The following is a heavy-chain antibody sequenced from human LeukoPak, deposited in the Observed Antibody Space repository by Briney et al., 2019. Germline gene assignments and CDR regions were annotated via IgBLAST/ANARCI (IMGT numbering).Heavy chain of an antibody. Sequence: GGSLRLSCAASGFTFSSYAMSWVRQAPGKGLEGFSAISGSGGSTYYADSVKGRFTISRDNSKNTLYLQMNSLRAEDTAVYYCAKESWAYYYDSSGYYGEGYWGQGTLVTVSS. CDR1: GFTFSSYA. D-gene: IGHD3-22*01. CDR3: AKESWAYYYDSSGYYGEGY. CDR2: ISGSGGST. J-gene: IGHJ4*02. V-gene: IGHV3-23*01.